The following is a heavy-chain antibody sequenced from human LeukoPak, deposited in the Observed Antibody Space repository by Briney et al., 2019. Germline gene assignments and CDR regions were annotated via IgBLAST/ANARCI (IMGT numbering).Heavy chain of an antibody. D-gene: IGHD3-10*01. V-gene: IGHV4-38-2*02. Sequence: SETLSLTCTVSGYSISTDYFWGWIRQPPGKGLEWIGSIFHRGSTYYNPSLKSRVTISVDTSRNQFSLKLSSVTAADTAVYYCARMAYYFGSGSYYMGFFDYWGQGTLFTVSS. CDR3: ARMAYYFGSGSYYMGFFDY. J-gene: IGHJ4*02. CDR1: GYSISTDYF. CDR2: IFHRGST.